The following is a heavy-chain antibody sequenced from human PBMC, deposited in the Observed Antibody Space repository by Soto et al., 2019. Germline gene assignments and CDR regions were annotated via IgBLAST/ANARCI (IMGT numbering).Heavy chain of an antibody. CDR1: GGTFSSYA. CDR2: IIPIFGTS. J-gene: IGHJ4*02. CDR3: ASKSSGWYCDY. Sequence: QVQLVQSGAEVKKPGSSVKVSCKASGGTFSSYAISWVRQAPGQGLEWMGGIIPIFGTSNYAQKLQGRVTITADESTSTADMELSSLSSEDTAVYYCASKSSGWYCDYWGQGTLVTVSS. V-gene: IGHV1-69*01. D-gene: IGHD6-19*01.